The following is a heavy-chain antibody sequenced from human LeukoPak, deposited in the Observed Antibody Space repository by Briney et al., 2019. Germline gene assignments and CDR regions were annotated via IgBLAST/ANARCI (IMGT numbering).Heavy chain of an antibody. CDR2: ISYSSSSI. D-gene: IGHD4-11*01. V-gene: IGHV3-48*01. Sequence: GGSLRLSCVASGFTFNSYVMNGVRQAPGKGLEWVSYISYSSSSIHYADSVKGRLTISRGNAKNSLYLQMNSLRAEDTAVYYCATLNTVTTWANWGQGTLVTVSS. CDR3: ATLNTVTTWAN. CDR1: GFTFNSYV. J-gene: IGHJ4*02.